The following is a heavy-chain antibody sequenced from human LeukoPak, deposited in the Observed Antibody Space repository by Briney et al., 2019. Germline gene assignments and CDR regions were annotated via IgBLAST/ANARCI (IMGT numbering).Heavy chain of an antibody. CDR3: ARVAAAGSNWFDP. D-gene: IGHD6-13*01. J-gene: IGHJ5*02. V-gene: IGHV1-3*01. Sequence: ASVKVSCKASGYTFTSYAMHWVRQAPRQRLEWMGWINAGNGNTKYSQKFQGRVTITRDTSASTAYMKLSSLRSEDTAVYYCARVAAAGSNWFDPWGQGTLVTVSS. CDR1: GYTFTSYA. CDR2: INAGNGNT.